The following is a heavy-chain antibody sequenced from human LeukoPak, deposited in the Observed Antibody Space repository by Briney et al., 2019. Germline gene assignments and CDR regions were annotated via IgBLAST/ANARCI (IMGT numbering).Heavy chain of an antibody. V-gene: IGHV4-39*01. Sequence: SETLSLTCTVSGGSISSSSYYWGWIRQPPGKRLEWIGSIYYSGSTYYNPSLKSRVTISVDTSKNQFSLKLSSVTAADTAVYYCARRHVLLWFGESPYDYWGQGTLVTVSS. CDR3: ARRHVLLWFGESPYDY. D-gene: IGHD3-10*01. CDR1: GGSISSSSYY. J-gene: IGHJ4*02. CDR2: IYYSGST.